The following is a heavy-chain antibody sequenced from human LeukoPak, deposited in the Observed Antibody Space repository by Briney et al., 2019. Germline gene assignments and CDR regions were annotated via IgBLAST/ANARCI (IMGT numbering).Heavy chain of an antibody. J-gene: IGHJ6*02. CDR3: ARESRQVAATFGALRYGMDV. CDR2: IYSGGST. Sequence: GGSLRLSCTASGFTVSSNSMTWVRQAPRKGLEWVSVIYSGGSTYYADSVKGRFTISRDNSKNTLYLQMNSLRAEDTAVYYCARESRQVAATFGALRYGMDVWGQGTTVTVSS. V-gene: IGHV3-53*01. D-gene: IGHD2-15*01. CDR1: GFTVSSNS.